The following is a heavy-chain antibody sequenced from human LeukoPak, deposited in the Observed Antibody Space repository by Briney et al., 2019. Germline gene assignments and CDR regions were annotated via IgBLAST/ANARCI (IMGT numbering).Heavy chain of an antibody. CDR1: GFTFRKHW. CDR2: IREDGNEK. J-gene: IGHJ3*02. CDR3: ARRSAAKDAFDI. V-gene: IGHV3-7*01. Sequence: GGSLRLSCAATGFTFRKHWMSWVRQTVGKGLECVAKIREDGNEKHYVDSVKGRFTISRDNAKNSLFLQMNNLRVEDTAVYYCARRSAAKDAFDIWGQGTMVTVSS. D-gene: IGHD6-25*01.